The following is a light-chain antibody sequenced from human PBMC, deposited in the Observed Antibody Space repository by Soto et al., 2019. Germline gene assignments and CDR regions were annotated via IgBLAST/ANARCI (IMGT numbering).Light chain of an antibody. Sequence: QAVVTQPRSVSGSPGQSVTISCIGTSSDVGGYNRVSWYQQHPGKAPKVMIYDVSSRPSGVPHRFSGSKSGNTASLTISGLQAEDEADYYCCSYAGSDTFAVFGTGTKVTVL. CDR1: SSDVGGYNR. J-gene: IGLJ1*01. CDR3: CSYAGSDTFAV. V-gene: IGLV2-11*01. CDR2: DVS.